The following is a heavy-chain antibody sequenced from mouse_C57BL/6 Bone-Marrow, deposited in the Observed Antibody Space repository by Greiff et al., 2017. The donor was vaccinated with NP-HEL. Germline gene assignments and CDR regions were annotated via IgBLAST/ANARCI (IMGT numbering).Heavy chain of an antibody. Sequence: EVQLQQSGPELVKPGASVKMSCKASGYTFTDYNMHWVKQSHGKSLEWIGYINPNNGGTSYNQKFKGKATLTVNKSSSTAYMELRSLTSADSAVSYCATYNDYDGFAYWGQGTLVTVSA. V-gene: IGHV1-22*01. CDR2: INPNNGGT. CDR3: ATYNDYDGFAY. J-gene: IGHJ3*01. CDR1: GYTFTDYN. D-gene: IGHD2-4*01.